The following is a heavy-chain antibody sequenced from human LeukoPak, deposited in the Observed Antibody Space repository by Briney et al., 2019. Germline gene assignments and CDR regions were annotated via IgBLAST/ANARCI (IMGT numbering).Heavy chain of an antibody. V-gene: IGHV3-48*01. D-gene: IGHD3-22*01. CDR3: ERESGSYYDRLDC. CDR2: ISVSGATV. Sequence: PGGSLRLSCSASGFAFSDYSLNWVRQAPGKGLEWVSYISVSGATVYYADSVKGRFTISRDNARNSLYLQMNSLRAEDTAVYYCERESGSYYDRLDCWGQGTLVTVSS. CDR1: GFAFSDYS. J-gene: IGHJ4*02.